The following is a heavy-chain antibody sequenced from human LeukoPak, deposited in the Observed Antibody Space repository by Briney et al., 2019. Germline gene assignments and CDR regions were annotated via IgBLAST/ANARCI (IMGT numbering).Heavy chain of an antibody. CDR1: GGSISSYY. J-gene: IGHJ3*02. CDR3: ARDSRTTTAFDM. V-gene: IGHV4-59*01. CDR2: VYYSGST. D-gene: IGHD1-1*01. Sequence: SETLSLTCTVSGGSISSYYWSWIRQPPGKGLEWMGYVYYSGSTNYNPSLKSRVFISVDTSKNQFSLKLSSVTAADTAVYHCARDSRTTTAFDMWGQGTMVTVSS.